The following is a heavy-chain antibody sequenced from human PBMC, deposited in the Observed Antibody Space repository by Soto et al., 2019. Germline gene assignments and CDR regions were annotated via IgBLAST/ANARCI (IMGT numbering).Heavy chain of an antibody. J-gene: IGHJ4*02. Sequence: GASVKVSCKASGGTFSSYTISWVRQAPGQGLEWMGRIIPILGIANYAQKFQGRVTITADKSTSTAYMELSSLGSEDTAVYYCAREAVAGIIDYWGQGTLVTVSS. CDR2: IIPILGIA. D-gene: IGHD6-19*01. CDR3: AREAVAGIIDY. CDR1: GGTFSSYT. V-gene: IGHV1-69*04.